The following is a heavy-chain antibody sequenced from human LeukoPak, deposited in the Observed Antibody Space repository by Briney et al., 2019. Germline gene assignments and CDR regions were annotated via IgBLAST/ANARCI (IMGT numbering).Heavy chain of an antibody. CDR3: ARGILYDGGNDAFDI. Sequence: GSLRLSCAASGFTFSDYYMSWIRQAPGQGLEWVSYISSSGSTKYYADSVKGRFTISRDNAKNSPYLQMNSLRAEDTAVYYCARGILYDGGNDAFDIWGQGTMVTVSS. D-gene: IGHD2-8*01. V-gene: IGHV3-11*04. J-gene: IGHJ3*02. CDR1: GFTFSDYY. CDR2: ISSSGSTK.